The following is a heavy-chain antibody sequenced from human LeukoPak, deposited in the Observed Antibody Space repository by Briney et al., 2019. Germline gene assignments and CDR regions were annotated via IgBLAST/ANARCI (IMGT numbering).Heavy chain of an antibody. CDR2: IYYSGST. Sequence: SETLSLTCTVSGGSISSSSYYWGWIRQPPGKGLEWIGSIYYSGSTYYNPSLKTRVTISVDTSKNQFSLKLSSVTAADTAVYYCARDSRRGDYDYWGQGTLVTVSS. V-gene: IGHV4-39*07. J-gene: IGHJ4*02. CDR1: GGSISSSSYY. CDR3: ARDSRRGDYDY. D-gene: IGHD4-17*01.